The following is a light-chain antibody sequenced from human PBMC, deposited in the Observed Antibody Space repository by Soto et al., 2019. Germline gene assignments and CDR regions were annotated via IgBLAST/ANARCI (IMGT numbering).Light chain of an antibody. J-gene: IGKJ4*01. CDR1: QSISSW. CDR3: QQYNSFPLT. V-gene: IGKV1-5*01. Sequence: DIQMTQSPSTLSASVGDRVTITCRASQSISSWLTWYQQKPGEAPKVLIYDASSLGSGVPSRFSGSGSGTKFTLAICSLQPDDFATYYCQQYNSFPLTFGGGTKVDIK. CDR2: DAS.